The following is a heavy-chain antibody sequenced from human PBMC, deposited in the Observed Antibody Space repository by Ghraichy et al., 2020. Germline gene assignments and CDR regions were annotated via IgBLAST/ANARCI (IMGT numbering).Heavy chain of an antibody. CDR1: GFSFSNNA. Sequence: GGSLRLSCAASGFSFSNNAMSWVRQAPGKGLEWVSAISGGDGTTYYADSVKGRFTISRDNSKNTLYLQMNSLRGEDTALYYCAKDQFNYYDSRGYYSPFDNWGLGTLVTVSS. V-gene: IGHV3-23*01. CDR2: ISGGDGTT. D-gene: IGHD3-22*01. CDR3: AKDQFNYYDSRGYYSPFDN. J-gene: IGHJ4*02.